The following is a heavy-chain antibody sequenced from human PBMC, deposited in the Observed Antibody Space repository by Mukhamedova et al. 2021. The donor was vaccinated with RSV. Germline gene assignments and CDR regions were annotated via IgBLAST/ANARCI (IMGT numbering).Heavy chain of an antibody. CDR1: GFTFRNYG. J-gene: IGHJ2*01. CDR2: IFSSGST. D-gene: IGHD6-19*01. Sequence: GFTFRNYGMGWVRQAPEKGLEWVSVIFSSGSTYYADSVTGRFTISRDNSRNTLYLQMNSLRAEDTAVYYCAGFFPRYSSGWY. V-gene: IGHV3-53*01. CDR3: AGFFPRYSSGWY.